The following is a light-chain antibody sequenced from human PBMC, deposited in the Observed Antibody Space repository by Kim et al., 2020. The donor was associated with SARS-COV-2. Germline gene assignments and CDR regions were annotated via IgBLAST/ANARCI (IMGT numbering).Light chain of an antibody. V-gene: IGKV1-33*01. CDR2: DAS. Sequence: SAYVGDRITINCQASQDINKYLNWYQQKQGQAPKLLIYDASILETGVPSRFSGSRSGTDFTVTISSLQPEDIGTYYCQQYVNLPYTFGQGTKLEI. CDR1: QDINKY. CDR3: QQYVNLPYT. J-gene: IGKJ2*01.